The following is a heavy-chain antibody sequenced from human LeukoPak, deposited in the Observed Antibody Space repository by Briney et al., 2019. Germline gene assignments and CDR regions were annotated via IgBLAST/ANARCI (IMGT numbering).Heavy chain of an antibody. CDR1: GFTVSTNS. CDR3: AGLGITMIGGV. V-gene: IGHV3-11*04. D-gene: IGHD3-10*02. Sequence: GGSLRLSCTVSGFTVSTNSMSWVRQAPGKGLEWVSYISSSGSTIYYADSVKGRFTISRDNAKNLLYLQMNSLRAEDTAVYYCAGLGITMIGGVWGKGTTVTISS. J-gene: IGHJ6*04. CDR2: ISSSGSTI.